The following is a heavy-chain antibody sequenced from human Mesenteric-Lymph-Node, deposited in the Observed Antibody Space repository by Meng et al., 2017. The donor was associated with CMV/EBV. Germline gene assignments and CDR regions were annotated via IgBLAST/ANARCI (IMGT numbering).Heavy chain of an antibody. Sequence: SCAASGFTFSSYNMHWVRQTPGKGLEWVSSISGLSTYVDYADSVKGRFTISRDNAKNSLYLQMNGLSLRAEDTAVYYCARGDSSSRYYYGLDVWGQGTTVTVSS. CDR3: ARGDSSSRYYYGLDV. D-gene: IGHD6-13*01. J-gene: IGHJ6*02. V-gene: IGHV3-21*01. CDR1: GFTFSSYN. CDR2: ISGLSTYV.